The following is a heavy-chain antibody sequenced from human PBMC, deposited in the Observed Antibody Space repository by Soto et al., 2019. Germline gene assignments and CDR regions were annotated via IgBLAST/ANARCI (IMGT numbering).Heavy chain of an antibody. V-gene: IGHV3-23*01. Sequence: EVQLLESGGGLVQPGGSLRLSCAASGFTFSSYAMSWVRQAPGKGLEWVSAISGSGGSTYYADSVKGRFTISRDNSKNTLYLQMNSLRAEDTAVYYCAVREHYSSSPHDYWGQGTLVTVSS. J-gene: IGHJ4*02. CDR1: GFTFSSYA. CDR3: AVREHYSSSPHDY. D-gene: IGHD6-6*01. CDR2: ISGSGGST.